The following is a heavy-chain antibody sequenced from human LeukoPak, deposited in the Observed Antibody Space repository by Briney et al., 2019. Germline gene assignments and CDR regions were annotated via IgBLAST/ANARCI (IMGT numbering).Heavy chain of an antibody. CDR1: GGSISSGDYY. CDR3: ARAPSIAARMWAFDI. CDR2: IYYSGST. Sequence: SQTLSLTCTVSGGSISSGDYYWSWIRQPPGKGLEWIGYIYYSGSTYYNPSLKSRVTISVDTSKNQFSLKLSSVTAADTAVYYCARAPSIAARMWAFDIWGQGTMVTVSS. V-gene: IGHV4-30-4*01. D-gene: IGHD6-6*01. J-gene: IGHJ3*02.